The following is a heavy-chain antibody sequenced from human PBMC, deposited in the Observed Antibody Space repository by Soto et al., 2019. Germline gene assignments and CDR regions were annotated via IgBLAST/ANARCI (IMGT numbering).Heavy chain of an antibody. CDR3: AHSQNYDFDPHWFDP. CDR1: GFSLSTSGVG. Sequence: QITLKESGPTLVQPTQTLTLTCTFSGFSLSTSGVGVGWIRQPPGKALEWLALIYWDDDKRYSPSLKSRLTITKDPSKNQVVLTMTNMDAVDTATYYCAHSQNYDFDPHWFDPWGKGTLVTVSS. J-gene: IGHJ5*02. V-gene: IGHV2-5*02. D-gene: IGHD3-3*01. CDR2: IYWDDDK.